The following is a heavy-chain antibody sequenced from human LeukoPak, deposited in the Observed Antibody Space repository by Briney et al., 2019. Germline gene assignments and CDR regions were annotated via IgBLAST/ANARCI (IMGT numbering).Heavy chain of an antibody. CDR2: IYDRGST. D-gene: IGHD2-21*02. J-gene: IGHJ3*02. CDR1: GGSISSYY. Sequence: SETLSLTCTVSGGSISSYYWSWIRQPSGKGLEWIGNIYDRGSTKYNPSLKSRVTISVDTSKNQFSLKLSSVTAADTAVYYCARHSGGVVTAIQWSAFDIWGQGTMVTVSS. V-gene: IGHV4-59*08. CDR3: ARHSGGVVTAIQWSAFDI.